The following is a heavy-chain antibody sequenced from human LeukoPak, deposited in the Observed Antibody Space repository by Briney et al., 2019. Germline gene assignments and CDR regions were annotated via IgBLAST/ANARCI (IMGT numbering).Heavy chain of an antibody. CDR1: GFTFSSYG. CDR3: AKRLVGHELDY. V-gene: IGHV3-30*18. CDR2: ISYDGSKI. Sequence: QSGGSLRLSCAASGFTFSSYGMHWVRQAPGKGLEWVAAISYDGSKIYYADSVKGRFTISRDNSKNTLYLQMNSLRAEDTAVYYCAKRLVGHELDYWGQGTLVTVSS. D-gene: IGHD6-19*01. J-gene: IGHJ4*02.